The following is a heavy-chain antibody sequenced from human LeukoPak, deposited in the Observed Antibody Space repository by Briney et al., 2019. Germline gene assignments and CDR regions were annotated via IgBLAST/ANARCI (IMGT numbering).Heavy chain of an antibody. Sequence: PGGSLRLSCAASGFTFSSYEMNWVRQAPGKGLEWVSTLSGLGDDPYYADSVKGRFTISRDNSKNTLYLHINSLRVEDTAVYYCARAVIPSTSRHFDYWGQGTQVTVSS. V-gene: IGHV3-23*01. CDR1: GFTFSSYE. D-gene: IGHD2-2*01. J-gene: IGHJ4*02. CDR2: LSGLGDDP. CDR3: ARAVIPSTSRHFDY.